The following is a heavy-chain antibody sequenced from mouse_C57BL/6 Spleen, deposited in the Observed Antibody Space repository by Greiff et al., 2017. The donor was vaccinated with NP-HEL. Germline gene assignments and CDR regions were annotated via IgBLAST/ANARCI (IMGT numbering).Heavy chain of an antibody. CDR3: ARGSAYVGY. V-gene: IGHV3-6*01. D-gene: IGHD1-1*01. CDR1: GYSITSGYY. J-gene: IGHJ2*01. CDR2: ISYDGSN. Sequence: ESGPGLVKPSQSLSLTCSVTGYSITSGYYWNWIRQFPGNKLEWMGYISYDGSNNYNPSLKKRISITRDTSKNQFFLKLNSVTTEDTATYYCARGSAYVGYWGQGTTLTVSS.